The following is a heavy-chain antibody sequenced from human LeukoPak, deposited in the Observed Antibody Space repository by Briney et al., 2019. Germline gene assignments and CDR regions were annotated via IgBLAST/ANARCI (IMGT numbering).Heavy chain of an antibody. V-gene: IGHV3-48*03. CDR1: GFTFSSSE. Sequence: GGSLRLSCAASGFTFSSSEMNWVRQASGKGLEWVSYISSSGSTIYYADSVKGRFTISRDNAKNSLYLQMNSLRAEDTGVYYCARGRLRAADYWGQGTLVTVSS. CDR2: ISSSGSTI. CDR3: ARGRLRAADY. D-gene: IGHD3-10*01. J-gene: IGHJ4*02.